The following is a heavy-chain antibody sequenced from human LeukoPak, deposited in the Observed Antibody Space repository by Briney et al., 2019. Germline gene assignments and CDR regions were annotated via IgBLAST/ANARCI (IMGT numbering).Heavy chain of an antibody. CDR2: IYYSGSI. J-gene: IGHJ4*02. CDR3: ARNFSSGWFDY. CDR1: GGSISSSNYY. Sequence: SETLSLTCTVSGGSISSSNYYWGWIRQPPGKGLEWIGSIYYSGSISYNPSLKSRVTISVDTSKNQFSLKLSSVTAADTAVYYCARNFSSGWFDYWGQGTLVTVSS. D-gene: IGHD6-19*01. V-gene: IGHV4-39*07.